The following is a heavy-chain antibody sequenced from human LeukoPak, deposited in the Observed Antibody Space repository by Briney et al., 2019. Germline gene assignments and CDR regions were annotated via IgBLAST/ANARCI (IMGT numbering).Heavy chain of an antibody. CDR1: GYTFTSYG. J-gene: IGHJ5*02. V-gene: IGHV1-18*01. Sequence: GASVKVSCKASGYTFTSYGISWVRQAPGQGLEWMGWISAYNGNTNYAQKFQGRVTMTRDMSTSTVYMEVSSLTSEDTAVYYCARWAVPGTGGSWFDPWGQGTLVTVSS. CDR3: ARWAVPGTGGSWFDP. CDR2: ISAYNGNT. D-gene: IGHD6-19*01.